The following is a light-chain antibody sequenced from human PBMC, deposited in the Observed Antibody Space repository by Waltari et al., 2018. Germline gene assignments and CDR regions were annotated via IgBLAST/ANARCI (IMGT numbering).Light chain of an antibody. CDR2: NDN. V-gene: IGLV1-44*01. J-gene: IGLJ3*02. Sequence: QSVLPQPPSASATPGQRVTTSCSGISPHIRTNPVHRYQQLPASTPKCLIYNDNQRPSGVPDRFSGSKSGTSASLAISGLQSDDEADYYCAAWDDSLNDFWVFGGGTKLTVL. CDR3: AAWDDSLNDFWV. CDR1: SPHIRTNP.